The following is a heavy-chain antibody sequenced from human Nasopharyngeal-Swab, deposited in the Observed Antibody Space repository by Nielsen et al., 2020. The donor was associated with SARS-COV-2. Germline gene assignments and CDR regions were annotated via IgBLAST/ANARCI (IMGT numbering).Heavy chain of an antibody. D-gene: IGHD6-13*01. CDR3: AIPGGDGSSWLIAFDI. V-gene: IGHV5-10-1*01. Sequence: GESLKISCKGSGYSFTSYWISWVRQMPGKGLEWMGRIDPSDSYTNYSPSFQGHVTISADKSISTAYLQWSSLKASDTAMYYCAIPGGDGSSWLIAFDIWGQGTMVTVSS. CDR2: IDPSDSYT. CDR1: GYSFTSYW. J-gene: IGHJ3*02.